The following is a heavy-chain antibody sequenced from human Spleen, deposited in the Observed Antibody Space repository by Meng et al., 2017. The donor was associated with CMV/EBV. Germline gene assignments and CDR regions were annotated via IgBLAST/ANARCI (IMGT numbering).Heavy chain of an antibody. CDR3: AKEAYDFWSGCMDY. J-gene: IGHJ4*02. Sequence: GESLKISCAASGFTFSSYEMNWVRQAPGKGLEWVSYISSSGSTIYYADSVKGRFTISRDNAKNSLYLQMNSLRAEDTAVYYCAKEAYDFWSGCMDYWGQGTLVTVSS. CDR1: GFTFSSYE. CDR2: ISSSGSTI. V-gene: IGHV3-48*03. D-gene: IGHD3-3*01.